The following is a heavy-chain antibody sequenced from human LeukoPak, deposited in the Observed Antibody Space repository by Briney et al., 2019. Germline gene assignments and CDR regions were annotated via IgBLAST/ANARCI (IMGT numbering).Heavy chain of an antibody. V-gene: IGHV4-34*01. CDR1: GGSFSGYY. D-gene: IGHD3-22*01. CDR2: INHSGST. CDR3: ARANYYDSSGYAYYFDY. J-gene: IGHJ4*02. Sequence: SETLSLTCAVYGGSFSGYYWSWIRQPPGKGLEWIGEINHSGSTNYNPSLKSRLTISVDTSKNQFSLKLSSVTAADTAVYYCARANYYDSSGYAYYFDYWGQGTLVTVSS.